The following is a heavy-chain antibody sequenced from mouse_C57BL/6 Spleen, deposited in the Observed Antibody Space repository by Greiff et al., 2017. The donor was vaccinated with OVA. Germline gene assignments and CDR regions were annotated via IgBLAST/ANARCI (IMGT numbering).Heavy chain of an antibody. CDR2: INPSNGGT. CDR3: ARSYYGSSYDYAMDY. V-gene: IGHV1-53*01. Sequence: QVQLQQPGPELVKPGASVKLSCKASGYTFTSYWMHWVKQRPGQGLEWIGNINPSNGGTNYNEKFKSKATLTLDKSSSTAYMQLSSLTSEDSAVYYCARSYYGSSYDYAMDYWGQGTSVTVSS. D-gene: IGHD1-1*01. CDR1: GYTFTSYW. J-gene: IGHJ4*01.